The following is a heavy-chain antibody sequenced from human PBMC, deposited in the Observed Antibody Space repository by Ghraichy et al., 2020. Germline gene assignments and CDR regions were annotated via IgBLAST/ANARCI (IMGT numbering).Heavy chain of an antibody. CDR2: IKQDGSEI. CDR3: AKDSDFDY. CDR1: GFTFSKYW. V-gene: IGHV3-7*03. Sequence: GESLNIACAASGFTFSKYWMSWVRQAPGKGLEWVANIKQDGSEIHYVDSVKGRFTISRDNAKNSLSLQMNSLRTDDTAVYYCAKDSDFDYWGQGTLVTVSS. J-gene: IGHJ4*02.